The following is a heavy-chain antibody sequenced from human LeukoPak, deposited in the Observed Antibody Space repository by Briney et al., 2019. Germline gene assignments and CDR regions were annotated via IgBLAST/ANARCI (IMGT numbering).Heavy chain of an antibody. D-gene: IGHD5-12*01. Sequence: SVKVSCKASGGTFSSYAISWVRQAPGQGLEWMGGIIPIFGTANYAQKFQGRVTITTDESTSTAYMELRSLRSDDTAVYYCARDSVDIVREFDYWGQGTLVTVSS. V-gene: IGHV1-69*05. J-gene: IGHJ4*02. CDR3: ARDSVDIVREFDY. CDR2: IIPIFGTA. CDR1: GGTFSSYA.